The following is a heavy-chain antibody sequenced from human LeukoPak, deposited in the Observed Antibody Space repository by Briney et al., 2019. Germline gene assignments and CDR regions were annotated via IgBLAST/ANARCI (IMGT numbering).Heavy chain of an antibody. CDR3: ASEDSVAGFDY. CDR1: LGSLSGYY. J-gene: IGHJ4*02. V-gene: IGHV4-4*07. D-gene: IGHD6-19*01. CDR2: IYASVSS. Sequence: ESLSLSRTLSLGSLSGYYWSSIRQPAGEGLEWSGRIYASVSSNYNPSLKSRVNMSVATSKNQFSLKLSSVTAADTAVDYCASEDSVAGFDYWGQGTLVTVSS.